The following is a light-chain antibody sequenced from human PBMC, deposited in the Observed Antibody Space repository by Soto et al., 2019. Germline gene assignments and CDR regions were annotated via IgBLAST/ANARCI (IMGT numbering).Light chain of an antibody. CDR1: HSIDTS. Sequence: DIQMTQSPSALSASLVYRVTITCRASHSIDTSLAWYQQRPGKAPNLLIYDASSWASGVPSRFSGGGSGTEFTLTISNLQPDDFGTYYCQQYKSYTPYTIGQGTKVDIK. V-gene: IGKV1-5*01. CDR2: DAS. CDR3: QQYKSYTPYT. J-gene: IGKJ2*01.